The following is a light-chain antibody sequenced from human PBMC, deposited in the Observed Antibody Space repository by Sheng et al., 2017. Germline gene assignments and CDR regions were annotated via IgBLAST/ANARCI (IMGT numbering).Light chain of an antibody. Sequence: QSVLTQPPSVSGAPGQTVTISCTGSTSNIGTALNVHWYQQVPGAAPKLLIYGNNRRPSGVPDRFSASKSGTSASLAITGLQTDDEADYYCQSYDTVVTGVVFGGGTRLTVL. CDR2: GNN. V-gene: IGLV1-40*01. CDR1: TSNIGTALN. J-gene: IGLJ2*01. CDR3: QSYDTVVTGVV.